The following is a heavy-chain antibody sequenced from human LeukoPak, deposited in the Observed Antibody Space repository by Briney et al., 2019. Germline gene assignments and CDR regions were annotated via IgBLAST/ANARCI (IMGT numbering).Heavy chain of an antibody. CDR3: VRFSGSSNFDS. CDR1: GYTFTEFY. CDR2: INPTSGGT. J-gene: IGHJ4*02. V-gene: IGHV1-2*02. D-gene: IGHD1-26*01. Sequence: ASVKVSCKTSGYTFTEFYIHWVRQVSGXXXXXMGWINPTSGGTNYAQKFQGRVTMTRDTSISTAYMDLSRPTSDDTAVFYCVRFSGSSNFDSWGQGTLVTVSS.